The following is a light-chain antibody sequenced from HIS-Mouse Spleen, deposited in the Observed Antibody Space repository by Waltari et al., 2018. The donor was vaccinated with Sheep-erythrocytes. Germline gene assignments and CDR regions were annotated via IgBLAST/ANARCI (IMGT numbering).Light chain of an antibody. V-gene: IGKV1-33*01. CDR1: QDISNY. CDR2: DAS. J-gene: IGKJ4*01. Sequence: SSLSASVGDRVTITCQASQDISNYLNWYQQKPGKAPKLLIYDASNLETGDPSRFSGSGSGTDFTFTISSLQPEDIATYYCQQYDNLLTFGGGTKVEIK. CDR3: QQYDNLLT.